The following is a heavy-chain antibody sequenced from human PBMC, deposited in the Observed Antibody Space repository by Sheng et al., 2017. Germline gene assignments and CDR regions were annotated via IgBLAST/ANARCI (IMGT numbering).Heavy chain of an antibody. Sequence: QVQLQQWGAGLLKPSETLSLTCAVYGGSFSGYYWSWIRQPPGKGLEWIGEINHSGSTNYNPSLKSRVTISVDTSKNQFSLKLSSVTAADTAVYYCARQKYYYDSSGYYDAFDIWGQGTMVTVSS. CDR1: GGSFSGYY. CDR2: INHSGST. D-gene: IGHD3-22*01. CDR3: ARQKYYYDSSGYYDAFDI. J-gene: IGHJ3*02. V-gene: IGHV4-34*01.